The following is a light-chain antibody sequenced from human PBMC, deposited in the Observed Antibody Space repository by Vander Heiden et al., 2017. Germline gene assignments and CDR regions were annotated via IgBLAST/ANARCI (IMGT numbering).Light chain of an antibody. CDR2: GNS. V-gene: IGLV1-40*01. J-gene: IGLJ3*02. CDR1: SSNIGAGYD. CDR3: QSYDSSLSGWV. Sequence: QSVLTQPPSVSGAPGHRVTISCTGSSSNIGAGYDVHWYQQLPGTAHKLLIYGNSNRPSGVPDRFSGSKSGTSASLAITGLQAEDEADYYCQSYDSSLSGWVFGGGTKLTVL.